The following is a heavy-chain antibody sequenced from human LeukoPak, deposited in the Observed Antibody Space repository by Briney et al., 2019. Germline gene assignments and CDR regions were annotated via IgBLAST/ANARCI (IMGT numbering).Heavy chain of an antibody. D-gene: IGHD1-26*01. CDR1: GGTISSYY. CDR2: IYYSGST. V-gene: IGHV4-59*01. CDR3: ARERVGLYSNYLDY. Sequence: PSETLSLTCTVSGGTISSYYWSWIRQPPGKGLEWIGYIYYSGSTNYNPSLKSRVTISVDTSKNQFSLKLSSVTAADTAVYYCARERVGLYSNYLDYWGQGTLVTVSS. J-gene: IGHJ4*02.